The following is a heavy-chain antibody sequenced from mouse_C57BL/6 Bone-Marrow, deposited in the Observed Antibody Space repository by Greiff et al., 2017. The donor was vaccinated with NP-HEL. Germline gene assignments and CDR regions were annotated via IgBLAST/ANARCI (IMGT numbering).Heavy chain of an antibody. CDR1: GFTFSDYG. J-gene: IGHJ4*01. CDR3: ARRAMDY. Sequence: EVQRVESGGGLVKPGGSLKLSCAASGFTFSDYGMHRVRQAPEKGLEWVAYISSGSSTIYYADTVKGRFTISRDNAKNTLFLQMTSLRSEDTAMYYCARRAMDYWGQGTSVTVSS. V-gene: IGHV5-17*01. CDR2: ISSGSSTI.